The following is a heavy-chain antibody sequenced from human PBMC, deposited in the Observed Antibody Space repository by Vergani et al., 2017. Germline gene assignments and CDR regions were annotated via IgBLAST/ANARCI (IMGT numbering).Heavy chain of an antibody. CDR1: GYTFTGYY. V-gene: IGHV1-2*02. CDR2: INPNSGGT. D-gene: IGHD5-12*01. CDR3: ARAGVVAFEDCFDP. J-gene: IGHJ5*02. Sequence: QVQLVQSGAEVKKPGASVKVSCKASGYTFTGYYMHWVRQAPGQGLEWMGWINPNSGGTNYAQKFQGRVTMPRDTSISTAYVELSRLSSDDTAVYYGARAGVVAFEDCFDPWGQGTLVTVSS.